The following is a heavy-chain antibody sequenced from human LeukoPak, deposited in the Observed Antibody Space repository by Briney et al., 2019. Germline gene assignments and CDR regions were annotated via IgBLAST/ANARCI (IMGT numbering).Heavy chain of an antibody. Sequence: PGGSLRLSCAASGFTFSTYAMHWVRQAPGKGLEWVASIRYDGGNKYYADSVKGRFTISRDNSKNTLYLQMNSLRPEDTAVYYCAKDGPRRDGYNDHWGQGTPVTVSS. CDR2: IRYDGGNK. J-gene: IGHJ4*02. V-gene: IGHV3-30*02. CDR3: AKDGPRRDGYNDH. CDR1: GFTFSTYA. D-gene: IGHD5-24*01.